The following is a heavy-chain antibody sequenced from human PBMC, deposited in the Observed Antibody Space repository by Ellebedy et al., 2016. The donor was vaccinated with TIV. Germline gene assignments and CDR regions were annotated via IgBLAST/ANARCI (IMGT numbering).Heavy chain of an antibody. J-gene: IGHJ4*02. V-gene: IGHV1-69*13. D-gene: IGHD5-18*01. Sequence: AASVKVSCKASGATFSSYVINWVRQAPGQGLEWMGGIIPIFDTTNYAQKFHGRVTTTADGSTSTVYMELSSLRFEDTAVYYCSKTGGYIYGLPDFWGQGTLVTVSS. CDR1: GATFSSYV. CDR2: IIPIFDTT. CDR3: SKTGGYIYGLPDF.